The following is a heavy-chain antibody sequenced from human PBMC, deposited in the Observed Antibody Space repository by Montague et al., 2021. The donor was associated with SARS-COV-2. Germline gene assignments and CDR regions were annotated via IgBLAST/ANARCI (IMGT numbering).Heavy chain of an antibody. CDR3: ARFPTSYYYDSKAAPATPAAFDI. D-gene: IGHD3-22*01. V-gene: IGHV4-39*01. CDR1: GGSISSSSYY. J-gene: IGHJ3*02. Sequence: SETLSLTCTVSGGSISSSSYYWGWIRPPPGKGLEWIGSIYYSGSTYYNPSLKSRVTISVDTSKNQFSLKLSSVTAADTAVYYCARFPTSYYYDSKAAPATPAAFDIWGQGTMVTVSS. CDR2: IYYSGST.